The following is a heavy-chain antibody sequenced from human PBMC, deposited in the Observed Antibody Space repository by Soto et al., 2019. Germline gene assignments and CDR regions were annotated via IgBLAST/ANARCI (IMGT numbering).Heavy chain of an antibody. V-gene: IGHV3-23*01. CDR3: AKGVTEGLPAATYYIDY. J-gene: IGHJ4*02. CDR2: ISGSGGST. D-gene: IGHD2-2*01. Sequence: GRSLRLPCAASGFTFISYAMILVRQALGKGMEWGSAISGSGGSTYYADSVKGRFTISRDNSKNTLYLQMNSLRAEDTAVYYCAKGVTEGLPAATYYIDYWGQGTLVTVSS. CDR1: GFTFISYA.